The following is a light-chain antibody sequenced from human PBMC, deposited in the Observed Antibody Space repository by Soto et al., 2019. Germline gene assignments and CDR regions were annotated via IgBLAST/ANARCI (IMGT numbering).Light chain of an antibody. Sequence: EIVLTQSPGTLSLSPGERATLSCRASQNVASSYLAWYQQKPGQAPRLLIYGSSIRGAGIPDRFSGSGSGTDFTLTITRLATEDFAVYFCQQYGSSPRTFGQGTKVDSK. J-gene: IGKJ1*01. CDR2: GSS. CDR3: QQYGSSPRT. CDR1: QNVASSY. V-gene: IGKV3-20*01.